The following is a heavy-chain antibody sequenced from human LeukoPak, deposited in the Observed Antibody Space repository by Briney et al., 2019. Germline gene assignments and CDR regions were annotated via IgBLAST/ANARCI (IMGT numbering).Heavy chain of an antibody. CDR1: GGSISSSNW. J-gene: IGHJ6*02. CDR2: IYHSGST. V-gene: IGHV4-4*02. D-gene: IGHD3-22*01. CDR3: ARDRNYYDSNYCGMDV. Sequence: SETLSLTCAVSGGSISSSNWWSWVRQPPGKGLEWIGEIYHSGSTNYNPSLKSRVTISVDKSKNQFSLKLNSVTAADTAVYYCARDRNYYDSNYCGMDVWGQGTTVTVSS.